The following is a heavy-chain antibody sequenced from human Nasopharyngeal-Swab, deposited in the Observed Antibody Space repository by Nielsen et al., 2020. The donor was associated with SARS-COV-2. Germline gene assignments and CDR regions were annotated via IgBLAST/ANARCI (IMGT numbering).Heavy chain of an antibody. D-gene: IGHD6-19*01. J-gene: IGHJ6*02. Sequence: SETLSLTCAVYGGSFSGYYWSWIRQPPGKGLEWIGEINHSGSTNYNPSLKSRVTISVDTFKNQFSLKLSSVTAADTAVYYCARGSIAVAGTTSYYYYGMDVWGQGTTVTVSS. V-gene: IGHV4-34*01. CDR2: INHSGST. CDR3: ARGSIAVAGTTSYYYYGMDV. CDR1: GGSFSGYY.